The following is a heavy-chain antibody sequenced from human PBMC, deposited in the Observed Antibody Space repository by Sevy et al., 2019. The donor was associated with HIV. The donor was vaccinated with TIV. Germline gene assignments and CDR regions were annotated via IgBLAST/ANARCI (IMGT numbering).Heavy chain of an antibody. CDR1: GYTFTSYG. CDR3: ARDLGGYGGNSIDY. CDR2: ISAYNGNK. J-gene: IGHJ4*02. V-gene: IGHV1-18*01. Sequence: ASVKVSCKASGYTFTSYGISWVRQAPGQGLEWMGWISAYNGNKNYAQKPQGRVTMTTDTSTGTAYVELRSLRSDETAIYYCARDLGGYGGNSIDYWGQGTLVTVSS. D-gene: IGHD2-21*02.